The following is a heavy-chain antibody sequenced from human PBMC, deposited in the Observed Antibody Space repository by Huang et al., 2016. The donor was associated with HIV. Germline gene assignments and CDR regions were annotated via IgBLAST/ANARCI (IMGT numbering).Heavy chain of an antibody. Sequence: QVQLQESGPGLVKPSETLSLTCTVSGGSISSYYWSWIRPPPGKGLEWIGYIHYSGSTNYNPSLKRRVTTSVDTSKNQFFLKLSSVTAADTAVYYCARGGPYSRDYYYYGMDVWGQGTTVTVSS. D-gene: IGHD6-13*01. V-gene: IGHV4-59*01. CDR2: IHYSGST. CDR3: ARGGPYSRDYYYYGMDV. J-gene: IGHJ6*02. CDR1: GGSISSYY.